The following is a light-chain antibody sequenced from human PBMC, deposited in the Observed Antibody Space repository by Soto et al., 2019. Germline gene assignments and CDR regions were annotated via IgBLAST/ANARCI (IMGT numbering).Light chain of an antibody. CDR1: QSISDT. CDR2: GAS. CDR3: HQRQSWPRT. J-gene: IGKJ1*01. V-gene: IGKV3-15*01. Sequence: EIVMTQSPATLSVSPGGRATLSCGASQSISDTLAWYQQKPGQAPRLLIYGASTRATGIPARFSGSGSGTEFTLTISSLQSEDFAVYYCHQRQSWPRTFGQGTKVDI.